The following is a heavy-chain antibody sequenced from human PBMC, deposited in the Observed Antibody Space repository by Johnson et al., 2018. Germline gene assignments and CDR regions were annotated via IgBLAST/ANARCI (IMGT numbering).Heavy chain of an antibody. V-gene: IGHV3-15*01. D-gene: IGHD3-22*01. CDR1: GFTFSNAW. Sequence: VQLVESGGGLVKPGGSLRLSCAASGFTFSNAWMSWVRQAPGKGLEWVGLIKTKTDGGTTYYATPVKGRITIPRDDSKNTLSLQMNSLKTEDTAVYYCTTDLAMIGGDIWVQGTMVTVSS. CDR2: IKTKTDGGTT. J-gene: IGHJ3*02. CDR3: TTDLAMIGGDI.